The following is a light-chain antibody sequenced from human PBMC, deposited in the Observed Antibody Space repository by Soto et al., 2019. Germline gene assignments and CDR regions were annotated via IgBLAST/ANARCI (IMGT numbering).Light chain of an antibody. CDR1: QGIRRW. CDR3: PQANTFPLT. Sequence: DIAMTQSPSSVSASVGDRSTITCRASQGIRRWLAWYQQKRGKAPKLXIYAASSLQSGVPSMVSGSGSGTHCTRTISSLQPEDVATDDCPQANTFPLTFGQGTRLEIK. J-gene: IGKJ5*01. CDR2: AAS. V-gene: IGKV1D-12*01.